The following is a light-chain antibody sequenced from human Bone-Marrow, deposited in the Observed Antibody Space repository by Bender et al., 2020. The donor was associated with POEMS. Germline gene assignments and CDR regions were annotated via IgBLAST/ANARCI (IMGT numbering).Light chain of an antibody. V-gene: IGLV2-14*02. CDR3: SSYASSTTVL. CDR2: DVS. Sequence: QSALTQPASVSGSPGQSITISCLGTSSDVGSFDLVSWYQQHPDKAPKLIIYDVSNRPSGVPNRFSGSKSGNTASLTISGLQAEDEADYYCSSYASSTTVLFGGGTKLTVL. J-gene: IGLJ2*01. CDR1: SSDVGSFDL.